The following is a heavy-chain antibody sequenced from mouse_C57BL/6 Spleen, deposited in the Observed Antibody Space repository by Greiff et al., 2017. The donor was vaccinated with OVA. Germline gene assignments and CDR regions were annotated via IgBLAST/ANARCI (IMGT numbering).Heavy chain of an antibody. Sequence: VQLQQPGAELVRPGSSVKLSCKASGYTFTSYWMHWVKQRPIQGLEWIGNIDPSDSDTHYNQKFKDKATLTVDKSSSTAYMQLSSLTSEDSAVYYCARPGYDGYPYYFDYWGQGTTLTVSS. D-gene: IGHD2-3*01. V-gene: IGHV1-52*01. CDR3: ARPGYDGYPYYFDY. CDR1: GYTFTSYW. CDR2: IDPSDSDT. J-gene: IGHJ2*01.